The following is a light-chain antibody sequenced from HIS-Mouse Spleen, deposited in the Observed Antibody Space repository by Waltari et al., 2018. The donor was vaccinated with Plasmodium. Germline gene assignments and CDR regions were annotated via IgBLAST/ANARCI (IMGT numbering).Light chain of an antibody. V-gene: IGKV1-33*01. CDR3: QQYDNLPPLFT. Sequence: DIQMTQSPSSLSASVGDRVTITCQASQDISNYLNCYQQKPGTAPKLLIYDASNLETGVPSRFSGSGSGTDFTFTISSLQPEDIATYYCQQYDNLPPLFTFGPGTKVDIK. J-gene: IGKJ3*01. CDR1: QDISNY. CDR2: DAS.